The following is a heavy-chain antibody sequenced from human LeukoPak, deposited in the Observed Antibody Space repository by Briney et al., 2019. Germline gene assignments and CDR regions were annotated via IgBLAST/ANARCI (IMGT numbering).Heavy chain of an antibody. CDR3: ARAGGYYYDSSGYYSAYDY. D-gene: IGHD3-22*01. J-gene: IGHJ4*02. CDR2: INPSGGST. CDR1: GYTFTSYY. V-gene: IGHV1-46*01. Sequence: GASVKVSCKASGYTFTSYYMHWVRQAPGRGLEWMGIINPSGGSTSYAQKFQGRVTMTRDTSTSTVYMELSSLRSEDTAVYYCARAGGYYYDSSGYYSAYDYWGQGTLVTVSS.